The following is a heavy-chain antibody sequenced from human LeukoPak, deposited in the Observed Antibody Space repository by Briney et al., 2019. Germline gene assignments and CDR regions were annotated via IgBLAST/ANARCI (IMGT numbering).Heavy chain of an antibody. CDR1: GFTFSDYS. CDR3: ATNLYCSSTSCWGNAFDI. CDR2: IRSSGNTI. J-gene: IGHJ3*02. D-gene: IGHD2-2*01. Sequence: GGSLRLSCAASGFTFSDYSMSWIRQAPGKGLEWVSYIRSSGNTIYYADSVKGRFTISRDNSKNTLYLQMNSLRAEDTAVYYCATNLYCSSTSCWGNAFDIWGQGTMVTVSS. V-gene: IGHV3-11*01.